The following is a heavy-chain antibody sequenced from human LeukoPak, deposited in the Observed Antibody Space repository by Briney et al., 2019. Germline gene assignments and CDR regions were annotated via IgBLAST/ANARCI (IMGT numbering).Heavy chain of an antibody. CDR1: GFTFSSYA. D-gene: IGHD1-26*01. CDR3: AKSSHYSGSYYAEYFQH. CDR2: ISGSGGST. V-gene: IGHV3-23*01. J-gene: IGHJ1*01. Sequence: GGSLRLSCAASGFTFSSYAMSWVRQAPGKGLEWVPAISGSGGSTYYADSVKGRFTISRDNSKNTLYLQMNSLRAEDTAVYYCAKSSHYSGSYYAEYFQHWGQGTLVTVSS.